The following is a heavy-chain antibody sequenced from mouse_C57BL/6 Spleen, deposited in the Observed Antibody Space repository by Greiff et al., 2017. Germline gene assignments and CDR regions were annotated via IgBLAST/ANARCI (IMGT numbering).Heavy chain of an antibody. D-gene: IGHD1-1*01. Sequence: QVQLQQPGAELVKPGASVKLSCKASGYTFTSYWMQWVKQRPGQGLEWIGEIDPSDSYTNYNQKFKGKATLTVDTSSSTAYMQLSSLTSEDSAVYDCARRTVGGDFDGWGTGTTVTVS. V-gene: IGHV1-50*01. CDR3: ARRTVGGDFDG. CDR2: IDPSDSYT. J-gene: IGHJ1*03. CDR1: GYTFTSYW.